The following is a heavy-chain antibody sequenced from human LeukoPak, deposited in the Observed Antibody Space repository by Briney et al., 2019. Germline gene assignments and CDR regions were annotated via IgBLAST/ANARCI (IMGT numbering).Heavy chain of an antibody. J-gene: IGHJ4*02. CDR3: AKRVRGTWAFDY. D-gene: IGHD2-2*01. Sequence: GGSLRLSCAASGFTFSTYGISWVRQAPGKGLEWVSGISGGGSSTYYADSVKGRFTISRDNSKNTLYLQMNSLRAEDTAVYYCAKRVRGTWAFDYWGQGTLVTVSS. V-gene: IGHV3-23*01. CDR1: GFTFSTYG. CDR2: ISGGGSST.